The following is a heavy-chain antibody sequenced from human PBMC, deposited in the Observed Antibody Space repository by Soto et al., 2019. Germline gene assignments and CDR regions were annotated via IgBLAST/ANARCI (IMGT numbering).Heavy chain of an antibody. CDR3: ARDSRYCNDGGCSIMRDAFDV. Sequence: QAQLQESGPGLVRPSGTLSLTCTVSRFSGTNNKYWNWVRQSPGKALEWSGEIYHSGTTYYNPSLSSRASISIDQSKNPISLNLTSVTAADTAVYYCARDSRYCNDGGCSIMRDAFDVWGQGTLVTVSS. CDR2: IYHSGTT. D-gene: IGHD2-15*01. CDR1: RFSGTNNKY. V-gene: IGHV4-4*02. J-gene: IGHJ3*01.